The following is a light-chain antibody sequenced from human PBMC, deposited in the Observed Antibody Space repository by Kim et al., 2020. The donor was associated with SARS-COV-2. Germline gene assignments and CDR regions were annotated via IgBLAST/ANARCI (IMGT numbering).Light chain of an antibody. J-gene: IGKJ5*01. Sequence: ASKGDTVTMTCRASQTIGKSVNWYQQKPGRAPNIVIFDASSLETGVPSRFSGSVSGVDFTLTISSLQPDDLGTYYCQQSFTTPLTFGQGTRLDIK. CDR3: QQSFTTPLT. V-gene: IGKV1-39*01. CDR1: QTIGKS. CDR2: DAS.